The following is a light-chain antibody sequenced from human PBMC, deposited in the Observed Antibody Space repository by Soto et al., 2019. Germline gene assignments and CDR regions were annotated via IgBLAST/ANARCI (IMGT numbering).Light chain of an antibody. CDR3: QEYISYSLT. CDR2: KAS. J-gene: IGKJ4*01. Sequence: DIQMTQSPSTMSASVGDTVTITCRASQSITSWLAWYQQKPGKAPNLLIYKASSLESGVPSRFSGSGSVTEFTLTISSLQPDESATYDGQEYISYSLTFGGGTKVDIK. V-gene: IGKV1-5*03. CDR1: QSITSW.